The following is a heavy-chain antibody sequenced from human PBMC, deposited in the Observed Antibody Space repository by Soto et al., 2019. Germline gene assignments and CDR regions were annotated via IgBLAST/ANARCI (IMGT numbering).Heavy chain of an antibody. V-gene: IGHV1-18*01. J-gene: IGHJ3*02. D-gene: IGHD2-2*01. CDR1: GYTFTSYG. CDR2: ISAYNGNT. Sequence: QVQLVQSGAEVKKPGASAKVSCKASGYTFTSYGISWVRQAPGQGLEWMGWISAYNGNTNYAQKLQGRVTMTTDTSTSTAYMELRSLRSDDTAVYYCARDLGTVPAARGDAFDIWGQGTMVTVSS. CDR3: ARDLGTVPAARGDAFDI.